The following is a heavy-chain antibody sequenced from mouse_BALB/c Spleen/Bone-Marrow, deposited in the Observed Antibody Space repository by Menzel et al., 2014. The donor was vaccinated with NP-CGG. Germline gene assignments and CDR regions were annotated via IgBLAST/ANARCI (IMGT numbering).Heavy chain of an antibody. J-gene: IGHJ3*01. V-gene: IGHV1-69*02. CDR1: GYTFTDYW. Sequence: QVQLKESGAELVKPGAPVKLSCRASGYTFTDYWMNWVKQRPGRGLEWIGRIDPSDSETHYNQKFKDKATLTVDKSSPTAYIQLSNLTSEDSAVYYCARTAYWGQGTLVTVSA. CDR3: ARTAY. CDR2: IDPSDSET.